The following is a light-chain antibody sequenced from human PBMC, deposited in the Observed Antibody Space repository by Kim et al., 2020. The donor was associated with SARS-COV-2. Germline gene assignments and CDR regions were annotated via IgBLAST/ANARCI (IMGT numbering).Light chain of an antibody. CDR2: TAS. CDR3: QQYFGAPS. CDR1: QAISNS. Sequence: DIQITQSPSFLSASVGDRVTITCRASQAISNSLAWYQQKPGKAPKLLLYTASRLEIGVPVRFSGSGSGTDYTLTLSSLQPEDVATYYCQQYFGAPSFGQGTKLEI. V-gene: IGKV1-NL1*01. J-gene: IGKJ2*03.